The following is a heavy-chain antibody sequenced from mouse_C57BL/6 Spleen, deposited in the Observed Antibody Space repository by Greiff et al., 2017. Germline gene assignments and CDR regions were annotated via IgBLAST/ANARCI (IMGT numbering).Heavy chain of an antibody. J-gene: IGHJ4*01. CDR3: ARGYYGSLYAMDY. CDR1: GYTFTSYW. Sequence: QVQLQQPGAELVKPGASVKMSCKASGYTFTSYWITWVKQRPGQGLEWIGDIYPGSGSTNYNEKFKSKATLTVDTSSSTAYMQLSSLTSEDSAVYYCARGYYGSLYAMDYWGQGTSVTVSS. CDR2: IYPGSGST. V-gene: IGHV1-55*01. D-gene: IGHD1-1*01.